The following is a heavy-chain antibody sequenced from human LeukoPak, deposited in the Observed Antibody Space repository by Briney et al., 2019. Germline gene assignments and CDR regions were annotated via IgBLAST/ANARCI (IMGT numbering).Heavy chain of an antibody. CDR3: ARGPSRGWFDP. J-gene: IGHJ5*02. D-gene: IGHD2-2*01. Sequence: ASVKVSCKASGYTFTTYAMHWVRQAPGQRLEWMGWISAGNGNTKYSQKFQGRVTITSDTSASTAYMELRSLRSEDTAVYYCARGPSRGWFDPWGQGTLVTVSS. V-gene: IGHV1-3*01. CDR1: GYTFTTYA. CDR2: ISAGNGNT.